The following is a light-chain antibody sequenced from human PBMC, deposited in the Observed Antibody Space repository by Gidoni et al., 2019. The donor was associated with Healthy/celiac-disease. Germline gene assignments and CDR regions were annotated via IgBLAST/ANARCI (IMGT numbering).Light chain of an antibody. J-gene: IGKJ4*01. CDR3: QQLNSYPLT. CDR1: QGISSY. Sequence: ESQFTQSPSFLSASVGDRDTITCRASQGISSYLAWYQQKPGKAPKLLIYAASTLQTGVPSRFSGSGSGTEFTLTISSLQPEDFATYYCQQLNSYPLTFGGGTKVEIK. CDR2: AAS. V-gene: IGKV1-9*01.